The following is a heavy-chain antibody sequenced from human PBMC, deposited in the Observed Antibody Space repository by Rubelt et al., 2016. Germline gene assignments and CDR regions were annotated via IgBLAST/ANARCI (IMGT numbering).Heavy chain of an antibody. V-gene: IGHV1-3*01. D-gene: IGHD2-15*01. CDR3: ARGYCSGGSCYYFDY. CDR1: GYTFTSYA. CDR2: INVGNGNS. Sequence: QVQLVQSGAEVKKPGASVKVSCKASGYTFTSYAMHWVRQAPGQRLEWMGWINVGNGNSKYSQKFQGRGTITRDTSASTAYMELGSLRSEDTAVYYCARGYCSGGSCYYFDYWGQGTLVTVSS. J-gene: IGHJ4*02.